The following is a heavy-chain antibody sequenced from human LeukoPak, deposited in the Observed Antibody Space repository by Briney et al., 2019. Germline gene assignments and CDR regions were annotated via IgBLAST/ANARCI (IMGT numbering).Heavy chain of an antibody. CDR3: ARDLHDYGDYGRAFDI. D-gene: IGHD4-17*01. CDR1: GGSVSSGGYS. CDR2: FYYTGAT. Sequence: SETLSLTCTVSGGSVSSGGYSWSWLRQPPGKGLEWIGYFYYTGATNSNPSLKSRVTISVDMSKNQFSLQLRSVTAADTAVYYCARDLHDYGDYGRAFDIWGQGTMVAVSS. V-gene: IGHV4-61*08. J-gene: IGHJ3*02.